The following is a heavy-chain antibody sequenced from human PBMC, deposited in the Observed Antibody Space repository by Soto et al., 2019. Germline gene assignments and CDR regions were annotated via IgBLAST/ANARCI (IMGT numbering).Heavy chain of an antibody. CDR3: AKDGLWFGELLHPITLDY. CDR2: ISGSGGST. J-gene: IGHJ4*02. D-gene: IGHD3-10*01. V-gene: IGHV3-23*01. Sequence: GGSLRLSCAASGFTFSSYAMSWVRQAPGKGLGWVSAISGSGGSTYYADSVKGRFTISRDNSKNTLYLQMNSLRAEDTAVYYCAKDGLWFGELLHPITLDYWGQGTLVTVSS. CDR1: GFTFSSYA.